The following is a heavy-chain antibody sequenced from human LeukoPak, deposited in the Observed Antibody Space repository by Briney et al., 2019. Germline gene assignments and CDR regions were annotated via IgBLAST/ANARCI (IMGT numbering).Heavy chain of an antibody. Sequence: PGGSLRLSCAASGFTFSSYGMHWVRQAPGKGLEWVAFIRYDGSNKYYADSVKGRFTISRDNSKNTLYLQMNSLRAEDTAVYYCAKLQDYYDSSGLDYWGQGTLVTVSS. CDR3: AKLQDYYDSSGLDY. J-gene: IGHJ4*02. D-gene: IGHD3-22*01. CDR2: IRYDGSNK. V-gene: IGHV3-30*02. CDR1: GFTFSSYG.